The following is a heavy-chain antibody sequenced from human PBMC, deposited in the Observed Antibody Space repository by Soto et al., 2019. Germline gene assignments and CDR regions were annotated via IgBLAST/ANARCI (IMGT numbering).Heavy chain of an antibody. Sequence: GASVKVSCKASGGTFSSYAISWVRQAPGQGLEWMGGIIPIFGTANYAQKFQGRVTITADESTSTAYMELSSLRSEDTAVYYCAREDSSGYGGDYWGQGTLVTVSS. CDR1: GGTFSSYA. CDR2: IIPIFGTA. J-gene: IGHJ4*02. V-gene: IGHV1-69*13. CDR3: AREDSSGYGGDY. D-gene: IGHD3-22*01.